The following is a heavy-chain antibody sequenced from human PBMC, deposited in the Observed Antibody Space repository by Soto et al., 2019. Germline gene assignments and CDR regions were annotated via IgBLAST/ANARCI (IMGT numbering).Heavy chain of an antibody. V-gene: IGHV1-8*01. CDR3: ARELTMIVDN. D-gene: IGHD3-22*01. CDR1: GYTFTSYD. J-gene: IGHJ4*02. Sequence: GASVKVSFKASGYTFTSYDVNWVRQATGQGLEWMGWMNPNSGNTGYAQKFQGRVTMTRNTSISTAYMELSGLRSEDTAVYYCARELTMIVDNWGQGTLVTVSS. CDR2: MNPNSGNT.